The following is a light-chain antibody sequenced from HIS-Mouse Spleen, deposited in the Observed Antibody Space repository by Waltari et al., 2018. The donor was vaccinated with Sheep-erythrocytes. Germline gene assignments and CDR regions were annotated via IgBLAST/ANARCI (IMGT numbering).Light chain of an antibody. J-gene: IGKJ2*01. CDR1: QSVSSY. Sequence: EIVLTQSPATLSLSPGERATLSCRASQSVSSYLAWYQQKPGQAPRLRIYDASNRATGIPARFSGNGSGTDFTLTISSLEPEDFAVYYCQQRSNWPPYTFGQGTKLEIK. CDR3: QQRSNWPPYT. CDR2: DAS. V-gene: IGKV3-11*01.